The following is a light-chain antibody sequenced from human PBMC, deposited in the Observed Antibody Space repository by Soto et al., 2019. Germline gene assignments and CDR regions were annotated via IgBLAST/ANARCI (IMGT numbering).Light chain of an antibody. J-gene: IGKJ4*01. Sequence: DIQMTQSPSSLSASVGDRVTITCRASQSISNYLNWYQRKPGKAPEFLIYAASSLQSGVPSRFSGSGAGTDFTLTINSLQPEDFATYYCQQSYSTPLTFGGGTKVEMK. CDR2: AAS. CDR1: QSISNY. CDR3: QQSYSTPLT. V-gene: IGKV1-39*01.